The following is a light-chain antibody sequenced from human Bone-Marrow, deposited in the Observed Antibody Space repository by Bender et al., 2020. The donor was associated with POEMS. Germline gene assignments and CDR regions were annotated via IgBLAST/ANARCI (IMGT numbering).Light chain of an antibody. CDR1: SSNIGGNA. V-gene: IGLV1-44*01. Sequence: QSVLTQPPSASGTPGQRVTISCSGSSSNIGGNAVNWWQQLPGTAPNLLIYVNDQRPSGVADRFSCSKSGPSAAPAISRLQSEDEADYFCSAWDGILNGWVFGGGTELTVL. CDR3: SAWDGILNGWV. CDR2: VND. J-gene: IGLJ3*02.